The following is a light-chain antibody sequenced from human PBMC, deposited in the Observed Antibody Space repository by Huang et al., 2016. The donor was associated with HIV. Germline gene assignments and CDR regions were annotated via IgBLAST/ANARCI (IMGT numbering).Light chain of an antibody. CDR1: HSLLHSDGNTY. V-gene: IGKV2-30*02. J-gene: IGKJ1*01. CDR3: MQGTHWPQT. Sequence: DVVLTQSPLSLPVTLGQPASISCKSSHSLLHSDGNTYLNWFLQRPGQSPMRLSYKVSNRDFGVPARFSGSGSGADFTLTISRVEADDIGVYYCMQGTHWPQTFGQGTKVEVK. CDR2: KVS.